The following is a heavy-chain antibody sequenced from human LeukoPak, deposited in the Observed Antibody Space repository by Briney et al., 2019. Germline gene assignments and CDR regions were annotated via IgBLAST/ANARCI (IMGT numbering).Heavy chain of an antibody. V-gene: IGHV3-21*01. Sequence: PGGSLRLSCAASGFTFNTYTVNWVRQAPGKGLEWVSSISSSSVYIYYADSVKGRFTISRDNAKNSLYLQMNSLRAEDTAVYYCARDRRVQLWSPAGFDYWGQGTLVTVSS. CDR2: ISSSSVYI. J-gene: IGHJ4*02. D-gene: IGHD5-18*01. CDR3: ARDRRVQLWSPAGFDY. CDR1: GFTFNTYT.